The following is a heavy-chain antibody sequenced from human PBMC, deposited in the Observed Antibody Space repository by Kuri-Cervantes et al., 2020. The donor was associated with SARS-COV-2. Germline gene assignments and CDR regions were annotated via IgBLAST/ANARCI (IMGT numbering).Heavy chain of an antibody. Sequence: GESLKISCAAPGFTFSSYDMHWVRQATGKGLEWVSAIGTAGDTYYPGSVKGRFTISRDNAKNSLYLQMNSLRAEDTAVYYCARDFLGMDVWGQGTTVTVSS. V-gene: IGHV3-13*01. CDR1: GFTFSSYD. CDR3: ARDFLGMDV. CDR2: IGTAGDT. J-gene: IGHJ6*02.